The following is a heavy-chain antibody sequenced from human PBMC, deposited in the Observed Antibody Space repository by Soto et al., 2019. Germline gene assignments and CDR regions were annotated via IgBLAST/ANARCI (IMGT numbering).Heavy chain of an antibody. CDR3: ARDSYLLGYSSSEYWFDP. CDR1: GGSISSGGYY. V-gene: IGHV4-31*03. J-gene: IGHJ5*02. Sequence: PSETLSLTCTVSGGSISSGGYYWSWIRQHPGKGLEWIGYIYYSGSTYYNPSLKSRVTISVDTSKNQFSLKLSSVTAADTAVYYCARDSYLLGYSSSEYWFDPWGQGTLVTVSS. D-gene: IGHD6-6*01. CDR2: IYYSGST.